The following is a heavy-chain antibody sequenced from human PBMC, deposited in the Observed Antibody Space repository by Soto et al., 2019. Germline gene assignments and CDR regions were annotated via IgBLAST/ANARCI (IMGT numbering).Heavy chain of an antibody. Sequence: QVLLVESGGGLVKPGGSLRLSCAASGFTFSDYYMNWIRQAPGKGLEWVSSISSSDSTIYYADSVKGRFTISRDNPKSSRFLQMNSLRAEDTAVYYCARGSYSGYGLEYYYHYMDVWGKGTTVTVSS. CDR3: ARGSYSGYGLEYYYHYMDV. D-gene: IGHD5-12*01. V-gene: IGHV3-11*01. J-gene: IGHJ6*03. CDR2: ISSSDSTI. CDR1: GFTFSDYY.